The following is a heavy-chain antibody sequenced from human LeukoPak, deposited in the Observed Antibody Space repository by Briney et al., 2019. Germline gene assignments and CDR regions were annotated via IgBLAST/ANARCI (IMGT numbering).Heavy chain of an antibody. CDR3: ARDSYSGYDRLLN. Sequence: GRSLRLSCAASGFSFSRYAMHWVRQAPGKGLEWVALISYDGSDKYYADSVKGRFSISRDNSKNTLYLQMNSLRAEDTAVYYCARDSYSGYDRLLNWGQGTLVTVSS. CDR2: ISYDGSDK. J-gene: IGHJ4*02. D-gene: IGHD5-12*01. CDR1: GFSFSRYA. V-gene: IGHV3-30*04.